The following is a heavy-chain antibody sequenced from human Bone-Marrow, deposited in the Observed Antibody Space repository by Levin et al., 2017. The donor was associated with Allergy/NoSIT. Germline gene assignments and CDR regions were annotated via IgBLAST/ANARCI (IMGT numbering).Heavy chain of an antibody. J-gene: IGHJ4*02. CDR1: GFTFSSHG. CDR3: ARDRGTAVAGTTGPDY. D-gene: IGHD6-19*01. Sequence: PGESLKISCAASGFTFSSHGIHWVRQAPGKGLEWLASIWNDGTNKYYADSVKGRFTISRDNSKKTLHLQMNILRAEDTAVYYCARDRGTAVAGTTGPDYWGQGILVTVSS. V-gene: IGHV3-33*01. CDR2: IWNDGTNK.